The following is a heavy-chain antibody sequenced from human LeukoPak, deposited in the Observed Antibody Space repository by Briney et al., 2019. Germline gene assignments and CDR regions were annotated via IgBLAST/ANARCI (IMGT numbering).Heavy chain of an antibody. V-gene: IGHV3-48*03. CDR1: GFTFSSFE. Sequence: GGSLRLSCAASGFTFSSFEMNWIRQAPGKGLEWVSYISSIGSTIYYADSVKGRFTISRDNAKNSLYLLMNSLRAEDRAVYYCAGGYKSGPGSYWGRGTLVTVSS. CDR2: ISSIGSTI. CDR3: AGGYKSGPGSY. J-gene: IGHJ4*02. D-gene: IGHD3-10*01.